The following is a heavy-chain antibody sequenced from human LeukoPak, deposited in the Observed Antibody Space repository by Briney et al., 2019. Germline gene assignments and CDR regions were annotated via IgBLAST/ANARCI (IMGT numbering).Heavy chain of an antibody. J-gene: IGHJ5*02. CDR2: ITSGSNI. CDR3: ARSANPGVHDFDP. V-gene: IGHV3-48*02. D-gene: IGHD6-6*01. Sequence: GGSLRLSCEASGFAFSSYAMAWVRQAPGKGLEWLSYITSGSNINYADSVKGRFTISRDNAKSSLYLQMNSLRDEDTAVYYCARSANPGVHDFDPWGQGTLVTVSS. CDR1: GFAFSSYA.